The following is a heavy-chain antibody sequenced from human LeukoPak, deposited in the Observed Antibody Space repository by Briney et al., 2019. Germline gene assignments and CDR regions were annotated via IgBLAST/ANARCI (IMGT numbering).Heavy chain of an antibody. J-gene: IGHJ4*02. CDR3: AKVGSSGCFDY. Sequence: GGSLRLSCAASGFTFSSYSMNWVRQAPGKGLEWVSGISWNSGSIGYADSVKGRFTISRDNAKNSLYLQMNSLRAEDMALYYCAKVGSSGCFDYWGQGTLVTVSS. V-gene: IGHV3-9*03. D-gene: IGHD6-19*01. CDR1: GFTFSSYS. CDR2: ISWNSGSI.